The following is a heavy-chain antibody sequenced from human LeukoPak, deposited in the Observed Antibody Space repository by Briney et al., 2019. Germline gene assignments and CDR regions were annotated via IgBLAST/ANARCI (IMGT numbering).Heavy chain of an antibody. CDR3: ARAALAANDPFDN. Sequence: PSETLSLTCTVSGGSISSYYWSWIRQPPGKGLEWIGYIYYSGSTNYNPSLKSRVTISVDTSKNQFSLKLSSVTAADTAVYYCARAALAANDPFDNWGQGTLVTVSS. CDR1: GGSISSYY. V-gene: IGHV4-59*01. J-gene: IGHJ4*02. D-gene: IGHD6-13*01. CDR2: IYYSGST.